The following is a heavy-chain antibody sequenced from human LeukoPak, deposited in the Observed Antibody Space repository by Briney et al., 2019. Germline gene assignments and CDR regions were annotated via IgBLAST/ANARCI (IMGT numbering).Heavy chain of an antibody. J-gene: IGHJ4*02. D-gene: IGHD4-17*01. CDR3: AIPRVTTDYFDY. CDR1: GFSFSSYG. Sequence: GGSLRLSCAASGFSFSSYGMHWVRQAPGKGLEWVAFIRYDGSNKYYADSVKGRFTISRDNSKNTLYLQMNSLRAEDTAVYYCAIPRVTTDYFDYWGQGTLVTVSS. CDR2: IRYDGSNK. V-gene: IGHV3-30*02.